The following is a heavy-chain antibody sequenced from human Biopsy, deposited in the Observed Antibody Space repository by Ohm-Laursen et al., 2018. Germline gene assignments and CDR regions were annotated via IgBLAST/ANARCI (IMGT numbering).Heavy chain of an antibody. D-gene: IGHD3-3*01. V-gene: IGHV4-39*01. CDR2: IYYSGNT. CDR3: ARQVDFWSGYVDY. Sequence: PSETLSLTCTVSGGSISDSTYHWGWIRQSPGKGLEWIGNIYYSGNTDYSPSLKSRFTISVDTSNNQFSLKLRSVTAADTAVYYCARQVDFWSGYVDYWGQGTLVAVSS. CDR1: GGSISDSTYH. J-gene: IGHJ4*02.